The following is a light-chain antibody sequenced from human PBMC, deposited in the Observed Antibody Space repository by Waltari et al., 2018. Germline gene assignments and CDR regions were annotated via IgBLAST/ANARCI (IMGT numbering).Light chain of an antibody. CDR1: SSNFGAGPD. CDR2: ANI. V-gene: IGLV1-40*01. Sequence: QSVLTQPPSVSGAPGPRVTISCTGSSSNFGAGPDVHWYQQLPGTAPKLLIYANINRPSGVPGRFAGSKSGTSASLAITGLQAEDEADYYCQSYDSSLRCWVFGGGTKLTVL. CDR3: QSYDSSLRCWV. J-gene: IGLJ3*02.